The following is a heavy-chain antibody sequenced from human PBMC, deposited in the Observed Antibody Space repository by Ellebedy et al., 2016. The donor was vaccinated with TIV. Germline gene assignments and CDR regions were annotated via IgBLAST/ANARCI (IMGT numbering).Heavy chain of an antibody. D-gene: IGHD3-9*01. CDR3: ARVPYDILTGDNWFDP. CDR1: GGSISSRNYY. CDR2: IYYSGST. J-gene: IGHJ5*02. Sequence: MPSETLSLTCTVSGGSISSRNYYWGWIRQSPGKGLEWIGSIYYSGSTYYNPSLKSRVTISADTSKNQLSLTLSSVTAADTAVYYCARVPYDILTGDNWFDPWGQGTLVTVSS. V-gene: IGHV4-39*07.